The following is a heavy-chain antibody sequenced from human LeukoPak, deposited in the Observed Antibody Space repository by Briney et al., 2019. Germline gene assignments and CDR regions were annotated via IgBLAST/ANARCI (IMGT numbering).Heavy chain of an antibody. CDR2: IRSSGTTI. Sequence: GGSLRLSCAASGFRFSSYDMNWVRQAPGKGLEWVSYIRSSGTTIYYADSVKGRFTISRDNAQNSLYLHMNILRAEDTAVYYCARDHYYDSTFDYWGQGTLVTVSS. V-gene: IGHV3-48*03. J-gene: IGHJ4*02. D-gene: IGHD3-22*01. CDR3: ARDHYYDSTFDY. CDR1: GFRFSSYD.